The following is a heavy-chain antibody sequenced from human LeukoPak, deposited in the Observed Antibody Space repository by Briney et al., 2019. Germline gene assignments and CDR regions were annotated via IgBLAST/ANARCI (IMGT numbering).Heavy chain of an antibody. V-gene: IGHV4-39*07. Sequence: TSETLSLTCTVSGDSISTSNSYWGWICQPPGKGLEWIGSIYYSGNTYYNASLKSRVTISVDTSKNQFSLKLSSVTAADTAVYYCARVPLAAAGPFDPWGQGTLVTVSS. J-gene: IGHJ5*02. CDR1: GDSISTSNSY. CDR2: IYYSGNT. D-gene: IGHD6-13*01. CDR3: ARVPLAAAGPFDP.